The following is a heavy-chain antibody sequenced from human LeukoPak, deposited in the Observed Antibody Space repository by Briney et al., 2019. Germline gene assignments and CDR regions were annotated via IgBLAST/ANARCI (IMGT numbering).Heavy chain of an antibody. D-gene: IGHD2-15*01. V-gene: IGHV4-39*01. CDR3: ARHGNIVVVVAARGFDP. J-gene: IGHJ5*02. CDR1: GGSISSDGYY. Sequence: SETLSLTCTVSGGSISSDGYYCSWIRQHPGKGLEWIGYIYYSGSTYYNPSLKSRVTISVDTSKNRFSLRLSSVTAADTAFYYCARHGNIVVVVAARGFDPWGQGTLVTVSS. CDR2: IYYSGST.